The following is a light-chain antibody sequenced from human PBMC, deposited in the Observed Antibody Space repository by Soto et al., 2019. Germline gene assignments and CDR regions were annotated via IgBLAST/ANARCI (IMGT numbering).Light chain of an antibody. V-gene: IGLV2-14*01. J-gene: IGLJ2*01. CDR2: EVS. CDR3: SSYRTGSRV. Sequence: QSVLTQPASVSGSPGQSITISCTGTNNDVGAYTYVSWYQQHPGKAPRLIIYEVSERPSGVSNRFPGSKSGNTASLVISGLQAEDEADYYCSSYRTGSRVFGGGTKLTVL. CDR1: NNDVGAYTY.